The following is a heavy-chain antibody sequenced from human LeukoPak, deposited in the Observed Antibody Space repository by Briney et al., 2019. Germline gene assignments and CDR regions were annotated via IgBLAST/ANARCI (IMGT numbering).Heavy chain of an antibody. Sequence: GGSLRLSCAASGFTFSSYSMNWVRQAPGKGLEWVSSISSSSSYIYYAASVKGRFTISRDNAENSLYLQMNSLRAEDTAVYYCAGDSSGSFDYWGQGTLVTVSS. CDR2: ISSSSSYI. CDR3: AGDSSGSFDY. J-gene: IGHJ4*02. V-gene: IGHV3-21*01. CDR1: GFTFSSYS. D-gene: IGHD1-26*01.